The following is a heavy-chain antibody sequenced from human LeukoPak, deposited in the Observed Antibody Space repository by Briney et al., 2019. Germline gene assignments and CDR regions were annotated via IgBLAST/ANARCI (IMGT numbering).Heavy chain of an antibody. CDR1: GGSTSSYY. Sequence: PSETLSLTCTVSGGSTSSYYWSWIRQPPGKGLEWIGYIYSSGSTNYNPSLKSRVTISVDTSKNQLSLKLNSVTAADTAVYYCARAHSSSWYMDYWGQGTLVTVSS. V-gene: IGHV4-59*01. CDR3: ARAHSSSWYMDY. J-gene: IGHJ4*02. CDR2: IYSSGST. D-gene: IGHD6-13*01.